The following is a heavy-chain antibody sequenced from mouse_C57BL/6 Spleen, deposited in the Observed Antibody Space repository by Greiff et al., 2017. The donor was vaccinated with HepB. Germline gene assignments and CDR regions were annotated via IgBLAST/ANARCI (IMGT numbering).Heavy chain of an antibody. Sequence: VQRVESGAELARPGASVKLSCKASGYTFTSYGISWVKQRTGQGLEWIGEIYPRSGNTYYNEKFKGKATLTADKSSSTAYMELRSLTSEDSAVYFCARWVYDGYSWFAYWGQGTLVTVSA. CDR2: IYPRSGNT. CDR1: GYTFTSYG. D-gene: IGHD2-3*01. V-gene: IGHV1-81*01. CDR3: ARWVYDGYSWFAY. J-gene: IGHJ3*01.